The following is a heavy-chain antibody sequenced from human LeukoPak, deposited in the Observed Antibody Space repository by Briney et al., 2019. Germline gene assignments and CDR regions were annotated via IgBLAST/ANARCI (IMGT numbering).Heavy chain of an antibody. CDR1: GFTFGSYG. CDR2: IRYDGSNK. CDR3: AKVMGSSGWSSY. V-gene: IGHV3-30*02. D-gene: IGHD6-19*01. J-gene: IGHJ4*02. Sequence: GGSLRLSCAASGFTFGSYGMHWVRQAPGKGLEWVAFIRYDGSNKYYADSVKGRFTISRDNSKNTLYLQMNSLRAEDTAVYYCAKVMGSSGWSSYWGQGTLVTVSS.